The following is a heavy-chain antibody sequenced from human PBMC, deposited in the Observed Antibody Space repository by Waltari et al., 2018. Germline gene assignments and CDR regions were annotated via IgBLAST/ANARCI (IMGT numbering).Heavy chain of an antibody. D-gene: IGHD2-15*01. CDR3: ARVLDRRSLDAFDI. Sequence: QVQLQESGPGLVKPSETLSLTCTVSGGSINDYYWTWLRQPPGKELEWIGFIYYSGSTNDTPSLKSRVPSSVDTSKKQFSLKLSSVTAADTAVYYCARVLDRRSLDAFDIWGQGTMVTVSS. CDR2: IYYSGST. CDR1: GGSINDYY. V-gene: IGHV4-59*01. J-gene: IGHJ3*02.